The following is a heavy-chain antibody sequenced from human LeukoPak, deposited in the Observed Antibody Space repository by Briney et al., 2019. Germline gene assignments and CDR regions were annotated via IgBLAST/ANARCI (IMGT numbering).Heavy chain of an antibody. V-gene: IGHV3-30*02. Sequence: PGGSLRLSCAASGFTFSSYGMHWVRQAPGKGLEWVAFIRYDGSNKYYADSVKGRFTISRDNSKNTLYLQMISLRAEDTAVYYCAKDSGDYSNYDYYYYMDVWGKGTTVTVSS. D-gene: IGHD4-11*01. J-gene: IGHJ6*03. CDR2: IRYDGSNK. CDR3: AKDSGDYSNYDYYYYMDV. CDR1: GFTFSSYG.